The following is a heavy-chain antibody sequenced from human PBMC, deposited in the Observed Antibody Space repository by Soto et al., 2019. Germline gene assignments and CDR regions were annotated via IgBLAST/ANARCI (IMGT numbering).Heavy chain of an antibody. CDR1: GFTFSNNW. CDR2: INSDGSST. D-gene: IGHD6-19*01. Sequence: EVQLVESGGALVQPGGSLRLSCAASGFTFSNNWMHWVRQAPGKGPVWVSRINSDGSSTYYADSVKGRFTISRDNAKNTLYLQMISLRADDTAAYYCASGGIAVHWGKGTLVTVSS. V-gene: IGHV3-74*01. CDR3: ASGGIAVH. J-gene: IGHJ4*02.